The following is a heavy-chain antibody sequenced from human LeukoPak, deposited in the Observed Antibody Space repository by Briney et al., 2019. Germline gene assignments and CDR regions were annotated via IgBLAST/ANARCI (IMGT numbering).Heavy chain of an antibody. CDR2: INPNSGGT. CDR1: GYTFTRYY. CDR3: ARLQVKGGRGFDP. Sequence: ASVKVSCKASGYTFTRYYMHWVRQAPGQGLEWMGWINPNSGGTNYAQKFQGRVTMARDTSISTAYMELSRLRSDDTAVYYCARLQVKGGRGFDPWGQGTLVTVSS. D-gene: IGHD3-16*01. J-gene: IGHJ5*02. V-gene: IGHV1-2*02.